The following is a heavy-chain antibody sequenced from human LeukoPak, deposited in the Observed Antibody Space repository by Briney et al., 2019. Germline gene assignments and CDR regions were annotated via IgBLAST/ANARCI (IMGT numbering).Heavy chain of an antibody. J-gene: IGHJ6*03. V-gene: IGHV1-2*02. D-gene: IGHD3-16*01. Sequence: ASVKVSCKASGYTFTGYYMHWVRQAPGQGLEWMGWINPNSGGTNYAQKFQGRLTMTRDTSISTAYMELRRLRSADKAVYYCARGEAYYYFYMDVWGKGTTATISS. CDR2: INPNSGGT. CDR1: GYTFTGYY. CDR3: ARGEAYYYFYMDV.